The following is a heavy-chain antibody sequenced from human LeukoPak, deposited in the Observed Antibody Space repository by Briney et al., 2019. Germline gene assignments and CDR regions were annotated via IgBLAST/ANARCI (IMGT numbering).Heavy chain of an antibody. Sequence: ASVKVSCKAFGYTFTSNYMHWVRQAPGQGLEWMGWINPNSGGTNYAQKFQGRVTMTRDTSISTAYMELSRLRSDDTAVYYCARDSGGYSFDPWGQGTLVTVSS. J-gene: IGHJ5*02. CDR1: GYTFTSNY. V-gene: IGHV1-2*02. D-gene: IGHD5-18*01. CDR2: INPNSGGT. CDR3: ARDSGGYSFDP.